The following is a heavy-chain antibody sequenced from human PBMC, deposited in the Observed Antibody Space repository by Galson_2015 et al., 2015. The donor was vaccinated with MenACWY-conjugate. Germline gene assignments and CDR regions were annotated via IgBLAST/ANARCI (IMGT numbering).Heavy chain of an antibody. V-gene: IGHV3-7*03. CDR1: GFTFSSYW. D-gene: IGHD6-19*01. J-gene: IGHJ4*02. CDR2: IKQDGSEK. Sequence: SLRLSCAASGFTFSSYWMSWVRQAPGKGLEWVANIKQDGSEKYYVDSVKGRFTISRDNAKNSLYLQMNSLRAEDTAVYYCARADRQWLVKGSDFDYWGQGTLVTVSS. CDR3: ARADRQWLVKGSDFDY.